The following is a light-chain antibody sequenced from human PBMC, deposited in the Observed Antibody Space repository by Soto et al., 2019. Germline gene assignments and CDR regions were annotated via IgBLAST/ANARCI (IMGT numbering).Light chain of an antibody. V-gene: IGKV3-11*01. CDR1: RSFSYF. CDR2: DRX. J-gene: IGKJ1*01. Sequence: EVVLTQSPATLPLSSGERATLPXRARRSFSYFFAWYQHYPVXXTRIXXXDRXNRATGIPERFLGSGSGKDFTLTISSIEPEEFALYDCRQGTDCPPGTFGQGTKVDIK. CDR3: RQGTDCPPGT.